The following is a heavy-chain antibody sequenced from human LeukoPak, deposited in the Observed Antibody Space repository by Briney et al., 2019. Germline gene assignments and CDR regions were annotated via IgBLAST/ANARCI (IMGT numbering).Heavy chain of an antibody. D-gene: IGHD1-26*01. CDR1: GGSFSGYY. CDR3: AREKILPSDY. J-gene: IGHJ4*02. V-gene: IGHV4-34*01. CDR2: INHSGST. Sequence: SETLSLTCAVYGGSFSGYYWSWIRQPPGKGLEWIGEINHSGSTNYNPSLKSRVTISVDTSKNQFSLKLSSVTAADTAVYYCAREKILPSDYWGQGTLVTVSS.